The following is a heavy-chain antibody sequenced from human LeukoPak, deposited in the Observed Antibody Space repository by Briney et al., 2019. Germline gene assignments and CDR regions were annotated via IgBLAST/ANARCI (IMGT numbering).Heavy chain of an antibody. D-gene: IGHD4/OR15-4a*01. CDR3: ARHMVLSPCDY. Sequence: PGGSLRLSCAASGFTFDDYYMSWIRQAPGNGLQWISSISASGTMTFYADSVQGRFTISRDNAKNSLHLQLHSLRAEDTAVYYCARHMVLSPCDYWGQGTLVAVSS. V-gene: IGHV3-11*01. J-gene: IGHJ4*02. CDR2: ISASGTMT. CDR1: GFTFDDYY.